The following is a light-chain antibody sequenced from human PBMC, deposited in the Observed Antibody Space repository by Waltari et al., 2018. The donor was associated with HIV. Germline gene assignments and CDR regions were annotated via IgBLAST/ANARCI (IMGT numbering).Light chain of an antibody. J-gene: IGLJ2*01. Sequence: SYELTQPPSVSVSPGQTARITCSGDALPKQYAYWYQQKPGQAPVLVIYKDRERPSGIRERFSGSSSGTTVTLTISGVQAEDEADYYCQSADSSGTVVFGGGTKLTV. V-gene: IGLV3-25*03. CDR3: QSADSSGTVV. CDR1: ALPKQY. CDR2: KDR.